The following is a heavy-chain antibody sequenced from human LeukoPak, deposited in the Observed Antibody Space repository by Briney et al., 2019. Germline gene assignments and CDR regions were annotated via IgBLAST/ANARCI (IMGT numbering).Heavy chain of an antibody. D-gene: IGHD5-18*01. CDR1: GFTFSNAW. CDR3: TTDPGRVYSYGP. CDR2: IKSKTDGGTT. V-gene: IGHV3-15*01. J-gene: IGHJ5*02. Sequence: GGSLRLSCAASGFTFSNAWMSWVRQAPGKGLEWVGRIKSKTDGGTTDYAAPVKGRFTISRDDSKNTLYLQMNSLKTADTAVYYCTTDPGRVYSYGPWGQGTLVTVSS.